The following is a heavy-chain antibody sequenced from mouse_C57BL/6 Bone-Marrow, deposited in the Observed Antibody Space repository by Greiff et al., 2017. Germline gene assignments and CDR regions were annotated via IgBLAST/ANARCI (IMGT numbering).Heavy chain of an antibody. Sequence: QVQLQQPGAELVKPGASVKLSCKASGYTFTSYWMHWVKQRTGQGLEWIGEIYPRSGNTYYNEKFKGKATLTADKSSSTAYMELRSLTSEDSAVYFCARDYYGNYERFAYWGQGTLVTVSA. CDR2: IYPRSGNT. CDR1: GYTFTSYW. J-gene: IGHJ3*01. CDR3: ARDYYGNYERFAY. D-gene: IGHD2-1*01. V-gene: IGHV1-81*01.